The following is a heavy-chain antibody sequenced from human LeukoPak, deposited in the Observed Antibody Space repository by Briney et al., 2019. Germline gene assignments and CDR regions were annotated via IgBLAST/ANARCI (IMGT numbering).Heavy chain of an antibody. J-gene: IGHJ4*02. CDR2: ISWNSGSI. CDR1: GFTFDDYA. V-gene: IGHV3-9*01. D-gene: IGHD1-26*01. CDR3: AKVLNIGSYDF. Sequence: GGSLRLSCAASGFTFDDYAMHWVRQAPGKGLEWVSGISWNSGSIGYADSVKGRFTISRDNAKNSLYLQVNSLRAEDTAVYYCAKVLNIGSYDFWGQGTLVTVSS.